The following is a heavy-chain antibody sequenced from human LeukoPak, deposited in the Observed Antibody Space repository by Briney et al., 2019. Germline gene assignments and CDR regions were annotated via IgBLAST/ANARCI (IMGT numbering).Heavy chain of an antibody. CDR3: ARVGPGYSSDY. J-gene: IGHJ4*02. CDR2: IYSGGST. CDR1: GFTVSSNY. Sequence: GGSLRLSCAASGFTVSSNYMSWVRQAPGKGLEWVSVIYSGGSTYYADSVKGRFTISRDNSKNTLYLQMNSLRAEDTAVYYCARVGPGYSSDYWGQGTLVTVSS. V-gene: IGHV3-53*01. D-gene: IGHD3-9*01.